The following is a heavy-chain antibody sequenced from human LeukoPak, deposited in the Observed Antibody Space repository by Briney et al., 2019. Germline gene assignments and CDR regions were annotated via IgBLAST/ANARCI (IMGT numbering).Heavy chain of an antibody. D-gene: IGHD2-2*01. CDR3: ARNLVPAAIGVYGFDY. J-gene: IGHJ4*02. Sequence: ASVKVSCKASGYTFTGYYMHSVRQAPGQGLEWMGWINPNSGGTNYAQKFQGRVTMTRDTSISTAYMELSRLRSDDTAVYYCARNLVPAAIGVYGFDYWGQGTLVTVSS. CDR2: INPNSGGT. V-gene: IGHV1-2*02. CDR1: GYTFTGYY.